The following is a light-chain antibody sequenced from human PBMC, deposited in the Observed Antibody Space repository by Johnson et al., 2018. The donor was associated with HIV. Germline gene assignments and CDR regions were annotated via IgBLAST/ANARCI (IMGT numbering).Light chain of an antibody. Sequence: QSVLTQPPSVSAAPGQKVTISCSGSSSNIGNNYVSWYQQLPGTAPKLLIYDNNKRPSGIPDRFSGSKSGTSATLGITGLQTGDEADYYCGTWDSSLSALYGFGPGTKVTVL. CDR1: SSNIGNNY. J-gene: IGLJ1*01. CDR2: DNN. V-gene: IGLV1-51*01. CDR3: GTWDSSLSALYG.